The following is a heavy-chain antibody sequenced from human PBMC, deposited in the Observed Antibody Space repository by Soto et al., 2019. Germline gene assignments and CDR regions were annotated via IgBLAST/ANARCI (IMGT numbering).Heavy chain of an antibody. Sequence: ASVKVSCKASGGTFSSYAISWVRQAPGQGLEWMGGIIPIFGTANYAQKFQGRVTITADESTSTAYMELSSLRSEDTAVYYCARDRCSGGSCYRYYFDYWGQGTLVTVSS. CDR3: ARDRCSGGSCYRYYFDY. D-gene: IGHD2-15*01. CDR2: IIPIFGTA. CDR1: GGTFSSYA. J-gene: IGHJ4*02. V-gene: IGHV1-69*13.